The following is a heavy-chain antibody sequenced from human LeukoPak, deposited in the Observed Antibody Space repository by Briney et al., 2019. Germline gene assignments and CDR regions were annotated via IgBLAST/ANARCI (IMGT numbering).Heavy chain of an antibody. CDR2: INEGANVK. V-gene: IGHV3-7*01. CDR3: ARLSAMLRGPEPIYYFDY. J-gene: IGHJ4*01. D-gene: IGHD3-10*01. CDR1: GFTSSAYW. Sequence: GGSLRLSCAASGFTSSAYWMTWVRQAPGKGLEWLANINEGANVKFYVDSVKGRFTISRDNSKNSLYLQMNSLRAEDTAMYYCARLSAMLRGPEPIYYFDYWGQGTLVTVSS.